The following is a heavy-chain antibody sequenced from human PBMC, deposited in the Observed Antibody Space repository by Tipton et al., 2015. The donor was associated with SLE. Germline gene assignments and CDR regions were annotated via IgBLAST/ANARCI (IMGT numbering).Heavy chain of an antibody. J-gene: IGHJ5*01. CDR1: GGSISSSSYY. D-gene: IGHD2-2*02. CDR2: IYYSGST. Sequence: TLSLTCTVSGGSISSSSYYWGWIRQPPGKGLEWIERIYYSGSTYYNASLKSRVTTSVDTSKNQFSLKLSSVTAADTAVYYCAREGCSSTSCYTGGWFDSWGQGTLVTVSS. CDR3: AREGCSSTSCYTGGWFDS. V-gene: IGHV4-39*07.